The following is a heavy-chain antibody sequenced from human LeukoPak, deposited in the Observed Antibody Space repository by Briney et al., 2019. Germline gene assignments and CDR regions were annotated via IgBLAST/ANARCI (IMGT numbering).Heavy chain of an antibody. D-gene: IGHD1-14*01. CDR1: VYTFTTYG. V-gene: IGHV1-18*01. Sequence: ASVKVSSKASVYTFTTYGISWVRQAPGQRLEWMGWISAYNGNTNYAQKLQGRVTMTTDTSTSTAYMELRSLRSDDTAVYYCAREKLSVTTGGFFDYWGQGTLVTVSS. CDR3: AREKLSVTTGGFFDY. J-gene: IGHJ4*01. CDR2: ISAYNGNT.